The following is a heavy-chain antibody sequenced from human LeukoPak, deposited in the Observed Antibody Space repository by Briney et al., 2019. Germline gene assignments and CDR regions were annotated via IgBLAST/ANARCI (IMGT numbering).Heavy chain of an antibody. Sequence: SVKVSCKASGGTFSSYAISWVRQAPGQGLEWMGGIIPIFGTANYAQKFQGRVTITADESTSTAYMELSSLRSEDTAVYYCVRGDVENYYYYMDVWGKGTTVTISS. CDR2: IIPIFGTA. J-gene: IGHJ6*03. V-gene: IGHV1-69*13. CDR1: GGTFSSYA. CDR3: VRGDVENYYYYMDV. D-gene: IGHD2-21*02.